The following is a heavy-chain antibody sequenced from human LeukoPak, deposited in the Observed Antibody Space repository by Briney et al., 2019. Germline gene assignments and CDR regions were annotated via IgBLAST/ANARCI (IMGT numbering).Heavy chain of an antibody. D-gene: IGHD3-10*01. CDR2: IYPGDSDT. CDR3: ARPMLPGVINAFDI. J-gene: IGHJ3*02. Sequence: GESLKISCKGSGYSFTNYWIGWVRQMPGKGLEWMGIIYPGDSDTGYSPSFQGQVTITADKSISTAYLQWSSLEASDTAIYYCARPMLPGVINAFDIWGQGTMVTVSS. V-gene: IGHV5-51*01. CDR1: GYSFTNYW.